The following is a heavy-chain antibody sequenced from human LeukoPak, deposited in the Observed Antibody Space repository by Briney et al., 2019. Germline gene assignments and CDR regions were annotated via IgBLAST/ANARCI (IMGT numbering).Heavy chain of an antibody. V-gene: IGHV4-39*07. CDR2: IYYSGST. CDR3: ARASDYDFWSGYDP. J-gene: IGHJ5*02. Sequence: PSETLSLTCTVSGGSISSSSYFWGWIRQPPGKGLEWIGSIYYSGSTYYNPSLKSRVTISVDTSKNQFSLKLSSVTAADTAVYYCARASDYDFWSGYDPWGQGTLVTVSS. D-gene: IGHD3-3*01. CDR1: GGSISSSSYF.